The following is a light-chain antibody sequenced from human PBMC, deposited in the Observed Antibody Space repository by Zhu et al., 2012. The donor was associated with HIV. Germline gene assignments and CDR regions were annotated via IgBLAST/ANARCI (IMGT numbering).Light chain of an antibody. CDR1: QSISSW. J-gene: IGKJ1*01. Sequence: DIQMTQSPSTLSASVGDRVTITCRASQSISSWLAWYQQRPGKAPKLLIYKASYLESGVPSRFSGSGSGTEFTLTISSLQTDDFATYYCQQYNSYSWTFGQGTKVEIK. CDR3: QQYNSYSWT. V-gene: IGKV1-5*03. CDR2: KAS.